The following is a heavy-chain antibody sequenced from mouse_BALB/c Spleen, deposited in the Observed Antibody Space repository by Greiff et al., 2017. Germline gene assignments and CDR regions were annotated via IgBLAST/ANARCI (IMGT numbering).Heavy chain of an antibody. CDR1: GFTFSSYA. CDR3: ARGLLRNFDY. D-gene: IGHD1-1*01. J-gene: IGHJ2*01. Sequence: EVKLVESGGGLVKPGGSLKLSCAASGFTFSSYAMSWVRQTPEKRLEWVASISSGGSTYYPDSVKGRFTISRDNARNILYLQMSSLRSEDTAMYYCARGLLRNFDYWGQGTTLTVSS. CDR2: ISSGGST. V-gene: IGHV5-6-5*01.